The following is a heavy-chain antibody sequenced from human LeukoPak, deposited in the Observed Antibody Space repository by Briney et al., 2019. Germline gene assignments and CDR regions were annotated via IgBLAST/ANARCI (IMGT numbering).Heavy chain of an antibody. CDR2: INPSGGST. CDR3: AREDSSGYYRYFQH. Sequence: ASVKVSCKASGYTFTSYYMHWVRHAPRQGLEWMGIINPSGGSTSYAQKFQGRVTMTRNTSTSTVYMELSSLRSEDTAVYCCAREDSSGYYRYFQHWGQGTLVTVSS. CDR1: GYTFTSYY. V-gene: IGHV1-46*01. J-gene: IGHJ1*01. D-gene: IGHD3-22*01.